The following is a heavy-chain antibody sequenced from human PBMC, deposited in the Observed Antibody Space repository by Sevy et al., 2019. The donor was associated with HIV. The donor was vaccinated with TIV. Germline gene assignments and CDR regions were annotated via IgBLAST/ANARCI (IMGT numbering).Heavy chain of an antibody. CDR3: ASGRGSSWYYFDY. D-gene: IGHD6-13*01. CDR2: ISSSSSYI. V-gene: IGHV3-21*01. J-gene: IGHJ4*02. CDR1: GFTFSSYS. Sequence: GGSLRLSCAASGFTFSSYSMNWVRQAPGKGLEWVSSISSSSSYIYYADSVKGRFTISRDNAKNSLYLQMNSLRAEDTAVYYCASGRGSSWYYFDYWGQGTLVTVSS.